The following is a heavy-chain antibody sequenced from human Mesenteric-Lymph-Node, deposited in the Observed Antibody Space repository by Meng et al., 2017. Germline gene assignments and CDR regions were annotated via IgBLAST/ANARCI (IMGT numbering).Heavy chain of an antibody. Sequence: SETLSLTCTVSGGSLSSYYWTWMRQPPGKGLEWIGNIYYSGSTNYNPSLKSRVTISMDMSKAQFSLKLSSVTAADTAVYYCARPYYANSRYGFDIWGQGTMVTVSS. CDR2: IYYSGST. V-gene: IGHV4-59*13. D-gene: IGHD3-3*01. CDR1: GGSLSSYY. CDR3: ARPYYANSRYGFDI. J-gene: IGHJ3*02.